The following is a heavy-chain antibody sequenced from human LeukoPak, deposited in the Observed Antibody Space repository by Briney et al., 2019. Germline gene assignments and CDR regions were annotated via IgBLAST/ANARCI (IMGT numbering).Heavy chain of an antibody. CDR1: GFTFSSYS. CDR2: IWYDGSNK. D-gene: IGHD4-17*01. V-gene: IGHV3-33*08. J-gene: IGHJ3*02. CDR3: AREQYGSDDALDI. Sequence: GGSLRLSCAASGFTFSSYSMNWVRQAPGKGLEWVAVIWYDGSNKYYADSVKGRFTVSRDNSKNTMDLQMNSLRAEDTAVHYCAREQYGSDDALDIWGQGTMVTVSS.